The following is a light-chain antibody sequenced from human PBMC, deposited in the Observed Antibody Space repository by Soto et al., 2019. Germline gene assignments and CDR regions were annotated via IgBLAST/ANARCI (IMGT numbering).Light chain of an antibody. CDR2: GAS. V-gene: IGKV3-15*01. Sequence: EVVMTQSPATLSVSPGERATLSCRASRSVSTNLAWYQQKPGQAPRVLIYGASTRATAVPARFSGSGSGTDFTLTISSLRAEDVAIYYCQQYYETPLTFGGGTTVEIK. CDR3: QQYYETPLT. CDR1: RSVSTN. J-gene: IGKJ4*01.